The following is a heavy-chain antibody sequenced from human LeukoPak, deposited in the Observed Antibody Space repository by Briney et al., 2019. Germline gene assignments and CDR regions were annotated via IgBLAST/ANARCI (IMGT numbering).Heavy chain of an antibody. CDR3: ARGLAVGATFQH. CDR2: IIPIFGTA. V-gene: IGHV1-69*13. J-gene: IGHJ1*01. CDR1: GGTFSSYA. D-gene: IGHD1-26*01. Sequence: VASVKVSCKASGGTFSSYAISWVRQAPGQGLEWMGGIIPIFGTANYAQKFQGRVTITADESTSTAYMELRSLRSDDTAVYYCARGLAVGATFQHWGQGTLVTVSS.